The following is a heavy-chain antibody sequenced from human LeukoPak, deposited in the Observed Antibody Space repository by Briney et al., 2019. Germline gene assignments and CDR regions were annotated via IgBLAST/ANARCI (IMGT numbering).Heavy chain of an antibody. CDR2: INHSGST. CDR3: ARALVLKRFLEWLFPRGAFDI. CDR1: GGSFSGYY. Sequence: PSETLSLTCAVYGGSFSGYYWSWIRQPPGKGLEWIGEINHSGSTNYNPSLKSRVTISVDTSKNQFSLKLSSVTAADTAVYYCARALVLKRFLEWLFPRGAFDIWGQGTMVTVSS. V-gene: IGHV4-34*01. J-gene: IGHJ3*02. D-gene: IGHD3-3*01.